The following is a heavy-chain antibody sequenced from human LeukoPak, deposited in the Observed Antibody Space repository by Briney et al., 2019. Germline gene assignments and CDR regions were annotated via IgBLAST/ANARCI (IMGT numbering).Heavy chain of an antibody. CDR3: AREYCSSTSCQDYYYYYGMDV. D-gene: IGHD2-2*01. V-gene: IGHV3-30*03. CDR1: GFTFSSYG. Sequence: GGSLRLSCAASGFTFSSYGMHWVRQAPGEGLEWVAVISYDGSNKYYADSVKGRFTISRDNSKNTLYLQMNSLRAEDTAVYYCAREYCSSTSCQDYYYYYGMDVWGQGTTVTVSS. J-gene: IGHJ6*02. CDR2: ISYDGSNK.